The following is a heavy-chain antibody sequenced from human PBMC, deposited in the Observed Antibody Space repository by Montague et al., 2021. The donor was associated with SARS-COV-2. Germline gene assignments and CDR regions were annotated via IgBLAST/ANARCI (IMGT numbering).Heavy chain of an antibody. CDR3: VRDQGRSNWNYPDY. CDR1: GGSISGSY. CDR2: IYNSGSA. Sequence: SETLSLTCTVSGGSISGSYWSWFRQSAGKGLEWIGCIYNSGSASYNPSLKSRVTMSVDTSKNQFSLKLSSVTAADTAVYYCVRDQGRSNWNYPDYWGQGTLVTVSS. J-gene: IGHJ4*02. D-gene: IGHD1-20*01. V-gene: IGHV4-4*07.